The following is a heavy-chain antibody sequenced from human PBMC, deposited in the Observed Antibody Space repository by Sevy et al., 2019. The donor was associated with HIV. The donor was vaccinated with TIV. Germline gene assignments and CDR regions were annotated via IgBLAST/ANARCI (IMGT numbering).Heavy chain of an antibody. Sequence: GGSLRLSCAASGFAFNTFGMHWDRRAPGKGLEWVSFISFDENIEYYADSVKGRFTISRDNSKNMLYLQMNSLRAEDTAMYYCARDRYCSTSRCYNWIDPWGQGTLVTVSS. CDR3: ARDRYCSTSRCYNWIDP. CDR1: GFAFNTFG. V-gene: IGHV3-33*01. J-gene: IGHJ5*02. D-gene: IGHD2-2*01. CDR2: ISFDENIE.